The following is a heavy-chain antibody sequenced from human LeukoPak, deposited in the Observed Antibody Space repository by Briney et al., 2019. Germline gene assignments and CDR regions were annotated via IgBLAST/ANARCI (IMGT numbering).Heavy chain of an antibody. D-gene: IGHD2-21*02. Sequence: PGGSLRLSCAVSGFTVSNDYMSWVRQAPGKGLEWVSVLYSDGRTYYADSVKGRFTISRDNSKNTLYLQMNSLRVEDTAVYYCTSWGDTTAEYFQRWGQGTLVTVSS. CDR3: TSWGDTTAEYFQR. CDR2: LYSDGRT. CDR1: GFTVSNDY. V-gene: IGHV3-53*01. J-gene: IGHJ1*01.